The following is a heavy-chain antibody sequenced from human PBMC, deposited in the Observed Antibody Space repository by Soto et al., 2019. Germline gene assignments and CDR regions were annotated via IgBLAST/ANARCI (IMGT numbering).Heavy chain of an antibody. J-gene: IGHJ4*02. CDR2: ISSDGNTK. CDR1: GFTFSYYA. CDR3: TRSIAPRPGYVDF. V-gene: IGHV3-30-3*01. D-gene: IGHD6-6*01. Sequence: QAGGSLRLSCAASGFTFSYYAMHWVRQPPGKGLEWLTVISSDGNTKYYQDSLEGRFTISRDNSMHTVYLQMNSLRPEDTAVYYCTRSIAPRPGYVDFWGQGTLVTVSS.